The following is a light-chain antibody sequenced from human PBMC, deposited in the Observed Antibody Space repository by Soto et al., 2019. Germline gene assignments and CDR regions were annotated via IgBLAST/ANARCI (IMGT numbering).Light chain of an antibody. J-gene: IGKJ1*01. CDR3: QQYGSSKT. CDR1: QSVSSSY. Sequence: EIVLTQSPGTLSLSPGERATLSCRASQSVSSSYLAWYQQKPVQAPRLLIYAASSRATGIPDRFSGSGSGTDFTLTISRLEPEDFAVYYCQQYGSSKTFGQGTKVEIK. V-gene: IGKV3-20*01. CDR2: AAS.